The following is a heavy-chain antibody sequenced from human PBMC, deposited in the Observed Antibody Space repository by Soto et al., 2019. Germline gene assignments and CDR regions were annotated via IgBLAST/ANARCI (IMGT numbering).Heavy chain of an antibody. CDR1: GGSLSSGDYY. Sequence: QVQLQESGPGLVKPSQTLSLTCTVSGGSLSSGDYYWSWIRKPPGKGRERIGYIYYSGITHYNPSLQSRXXIXVXGAKNQFCLKLSPVTAADTAVYYCATSAYDAGAFGLRGQGTMVTVS. CDR2: IYYSGIT. V-gene: IGHV4-30-4*01. J-gene: IGHJ3*01. CDR3: ATSAYDAGAFGL. D-gene: IGHD1-1*01.